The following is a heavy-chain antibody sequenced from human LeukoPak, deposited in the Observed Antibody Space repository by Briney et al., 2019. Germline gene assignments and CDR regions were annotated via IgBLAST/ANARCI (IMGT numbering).Heavy chain of an antibody. CDR1: GETFNGFY. Sequence: SETLSLTCAVYGETFNGFYWSWLRQPPGKGLEWIGEINHSGSTNYNPSLKSRVTISADTSKNQFSLKLSSLTAADTAVYYCAREDCSGGSCSHFDYWGQGTLVTVSS. CDR3: AREDCSGGSCSHFDY. CDR2: INHSGST. V-gene: IGHV4-34*01. J-gene: IGHJ4*02. D-gene: IGHD2-15*01.